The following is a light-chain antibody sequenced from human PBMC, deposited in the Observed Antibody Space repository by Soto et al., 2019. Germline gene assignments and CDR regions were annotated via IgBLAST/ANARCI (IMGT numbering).Light chain of an antibody. CDR2: INSDGSH. CDR1: SVHSRND. J-gene: IGLJ1*01. Sequence: QPVLTQSPSASASLGASVKLTCILPSVHSRNDIAWHQQKPQKGPRYLMKINSDGSHIKGEGIPDRFSGSSSGAERYLTISRLQSEDEADYYCETWVTGIHVFGTGTKLTVL. V-gene: IGLV4-69*01. CDR3: ETWVTGIHV.